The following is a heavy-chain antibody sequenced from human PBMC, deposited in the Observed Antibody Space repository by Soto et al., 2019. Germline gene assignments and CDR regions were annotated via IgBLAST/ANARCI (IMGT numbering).Heavy chain of an antibody. V-gene: IGHV4-30-4*01. D-gene: IGHD5-12*01. CDR2: IYDSGSS. J-gene: IGHJ4*02. Sequence: SETLSLTCTVSGASISSGNYFWSWIRQSPGKGLQWIGYIYDSGSSYYNPSLKSRVTMSVDTSKNQFSLKLSSVTAADTAVYYCAREKGYISGPKNFDYWGQGTLVTVSS. CDR3: AREKGYISGPKNFDY. CDR1: GASISSGNYF.